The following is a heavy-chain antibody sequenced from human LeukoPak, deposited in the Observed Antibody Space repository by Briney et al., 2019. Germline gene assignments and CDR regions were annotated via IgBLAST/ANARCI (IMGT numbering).Heavy chain of an antibody. CDR1: GFTFSNYA. J-gene: IGHJ6*02. Sequence: GESLRLSCVASGFTFSNYAMIWVRQTPGKGLEWVSAIGGRDSGTYYTDSVKGRFTISRDNSKNTLYLQMNSPRAEDTAVYYCAAGYYYYGMDLWGQGTTVTVSS. V-gene: IGHV3-23*01. CDR2: IGGRDSGT. CDR3: AAGYYYYGMDL. D-gene: IGHD6-13*01.